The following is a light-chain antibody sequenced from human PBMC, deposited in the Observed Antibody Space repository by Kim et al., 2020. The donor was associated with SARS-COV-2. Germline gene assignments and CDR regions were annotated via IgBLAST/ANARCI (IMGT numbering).Light chain of an antibody. CDR3: QSYDSSLSGSV. J-gene: IGLJ3*02. Sequence: QSVLTQPPSVSGAPGQRVTISCPGSSSNIGAGYDVHWYQQLPGTAPKLLIYGNSKRPSGVPDRFSGSKSGTSASLAITGLQAEDEADYYCQSYDSSLSGSVFGGGTQLTVL. CDR1: SSNIGAGYD. V-gene: IGLV1-40*01. CDR2: GNS.